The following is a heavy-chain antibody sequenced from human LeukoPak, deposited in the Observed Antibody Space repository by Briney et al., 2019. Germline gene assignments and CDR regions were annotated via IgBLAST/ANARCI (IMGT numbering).Heavy chain of an antibody. CDR2: ISYDGSNK. Sequence: GGSLRLSYVASGFTFSSYAMHWVRQAPGKGLEWVAVISYDGSNKYYADSVKGRFTISRDNSKNTLYLQMNSLRAEDTAVYYCARVRPTSRWGQGTLVTVSS. J-gene: IGHJ4*02. CDR3: ARVRPTSR. CDR1: GFTFSSYA. V-gene: IGHV3-30*04. D-gene: IGHD2-2*01.